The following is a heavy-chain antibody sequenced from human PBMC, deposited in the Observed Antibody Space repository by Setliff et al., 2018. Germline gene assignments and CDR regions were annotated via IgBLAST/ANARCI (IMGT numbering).Heavy chain of an antibody. CDR1: GGSFSGYH. D-gene: IGHD3-10*01. Sequence: SETLSLTCAVYGGSFSGYHWSWIRQPPGKGLEWIGEINHSGSTNYNPSLKSRVTISVDTSKNQFSLKLSSVTAADTAVYYCARGGYYGSGSYKHWGQGTLVTVSS. CDR2: INHSGST. CDR3: ARGGYYGSGSYKH. J-gene: IGHJ4*02. V-gene: IGHV4-34*01.